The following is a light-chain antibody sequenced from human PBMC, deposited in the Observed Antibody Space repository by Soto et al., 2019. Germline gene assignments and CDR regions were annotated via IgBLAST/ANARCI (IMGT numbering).Light chain of an antibody. CDR1: QAIIRL. V-gene: IGKV1-39*01. J-gene: IGKJ3*01. Sequence: DIQMTQSPSSLSASVGDRVTITCRASQAIIRLLKWYQQKPGRAPNLLIYAASSLHNGVPSRFSASESGTEFTLTISSLQHEDSATYYCLQSYSTLFPFGPGTRVEIK. CDR3: LQSYSTLFP. CDR2: AAS.